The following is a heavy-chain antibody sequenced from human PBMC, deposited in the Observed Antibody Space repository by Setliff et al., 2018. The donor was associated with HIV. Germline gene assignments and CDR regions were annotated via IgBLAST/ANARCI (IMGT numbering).Heavy chain of an antibody. Sequence: ASVKVSCKASGGTFSSYAVSWLRQAPGQGLEWMGWITPDSGVTKYAQKLLGRVTMTTDTSANTVYMELRTLRSDDTAVYYCARRGTGWPYYFDYWGQGTLVTVSS. CDR2: ITPDSGVT. CDR1: GGTFSSYA. CDR3: ARRGTGWPYYFDY. J-gene: IGHJ4*02. D-gene: IGHD6-19*01. V-gene: IGHV1-18*01.